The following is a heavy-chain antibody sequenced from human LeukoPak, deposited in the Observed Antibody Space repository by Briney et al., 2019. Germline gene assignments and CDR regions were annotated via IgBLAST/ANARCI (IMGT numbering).Heavy chain of an antibody. CDR3: ARDVTMIVVVNKYNWFDP. V-gene: IGHV1-18*01. D-gene: IGHD3-22*01. CDR2: ISAYNGNT. J-gene: IGHJ5*02. Sequence: ASVKVSCKASGYTFTSYGISWVRQAPGQGLEWMGWISAYNGNTNYAQELQGRVTMTTDTSTSTAYMELSSLRSEDTAVYYCARDVTMIVVVNKYNWFDPWGQGTLVTVSS. CDR1: GYTFTSYG.